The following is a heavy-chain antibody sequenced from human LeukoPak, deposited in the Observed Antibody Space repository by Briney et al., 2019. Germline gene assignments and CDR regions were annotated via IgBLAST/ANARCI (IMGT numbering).Heavy chain of an antibody. J-gene: IGHJ4*02. Sequence: ASVKVSCKASGGTFSSYAISWVRQAPGQGLEWMGWISAYNGNTNYAQKLQGRVTMTRDTSISTAYMELSRLRSDDTAVYYCARDRRDYDILTGYYRGDYYFDYWGQGTLVTVSS. D-gene: IGHD3-9*01. CDR2: ISAYNGNT. CDR3: ARDRRDYDILTGYYRGDYYFDY. CDR1: GGTFSSYA. V-gene: IGHV1-18*01.